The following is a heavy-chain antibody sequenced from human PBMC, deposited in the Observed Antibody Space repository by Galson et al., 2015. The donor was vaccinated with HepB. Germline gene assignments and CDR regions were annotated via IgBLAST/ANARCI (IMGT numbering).Heavy chain of an antibody. CDR2: TYYRSKWYN. CDR3: ARLKHGYCSGGSCYGWFDP. CDR1: GDSVSSNSAA. D-gene: IGHD2-15*01. Sequence: CAISGDSVSSNSAAWNWIRQSPSRGLEWLGRTYYRSKWYNDYAVSVKSRITINPDTSKNQFSLKLSSVTAADTAVYYCARLKHGYCSGGSCYGWFDPWGQGTLVTVSS. J-gene: IGHJ5*02. V-gene: IGHV6-1*01.